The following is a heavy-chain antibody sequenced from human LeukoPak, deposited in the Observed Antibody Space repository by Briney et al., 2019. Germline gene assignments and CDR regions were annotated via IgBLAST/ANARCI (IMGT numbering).Heavy chain of an antibody. Sequence: QAGGSLRLSCAASGFTFSSCAMSWVRQAPGKGLGWVSAISGSGGSTSYADSVKGRFTISRDNSKNTLFLQMNSLRAEDTAVYYCATDRIVGVTGPKFDPWGQGTLVTVSS. J-gene: IGHJ5*02. CDR2: ISGSGGST. V-gene: IGHV3-23*01. CDR1: GFTFSSCA. D-gene: IGHD1-26*01. CDR3: ATDRIVGVTGPKFDP.